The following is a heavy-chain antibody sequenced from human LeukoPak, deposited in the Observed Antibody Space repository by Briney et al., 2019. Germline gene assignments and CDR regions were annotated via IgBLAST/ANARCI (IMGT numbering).Heavy chain of an antibody. Sequence: NPSETLSLTCTVSGGSISSGGYYWSWIRQHPGKGLEWIGYIYYSGSTYYNPSLKSRVTISVDTSKNQFSLKLSSVTAADTAVYYCARGILGYCSSTSCHAPGPGDYWGQGTLVTVSS. J-gene: IGHJ4*02. V-gene: IGHV4-31*03. CDR1: GGSISSGGYY. CDR2: IYYSGST. CDR3: ARGILGYCSSTSCHAPGPGDY. D-gene: IGHD2-2*01.